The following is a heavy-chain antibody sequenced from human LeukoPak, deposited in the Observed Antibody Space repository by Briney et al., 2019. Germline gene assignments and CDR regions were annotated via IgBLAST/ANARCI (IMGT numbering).Heavy chain of an antibody. CDR3: AREHYYGSGSYRDFDY. CDR2: IGASGRDT. D-gene: IGHD3-10*01. V-gene: IGHV3-23*01. CDR1: GFTFSSYA. J-gene: IGHJ4*02. Sequence: GGSLRLSCAASGFTFSSYAMSWLRQAPGKGLEWVSAIGASGRDTYYAASVEGRLIISRDNSETTLYLQMNSLRAEDTAVYYCAREHYYGSGSYRDFDYWGQGTLVTVSS.